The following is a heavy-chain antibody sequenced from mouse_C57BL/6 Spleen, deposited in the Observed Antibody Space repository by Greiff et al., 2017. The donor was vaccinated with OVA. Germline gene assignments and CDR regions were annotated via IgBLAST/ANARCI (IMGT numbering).Heavy chain of an antibody. V-gene: IGHV5-6*01. CDR2: ISSGGSYT. J-gene: IGHJ4*01. Sequence: EVMLVESGGDLVKPGGSLKLSCAASGFTFSSYGMSWVRQTPDKRLEWVATISSGGSYTYYPDSVKGRFTISRDNAKNTLYLQMSSLKSENTAMYYCARHPGQIRLRPYAMDYWGQGTSVTVSS. CDR1: GFTFSSYG. D-gene: IGHD3-2*02. CDR3: ARHPGQIRLRPYAMDY.